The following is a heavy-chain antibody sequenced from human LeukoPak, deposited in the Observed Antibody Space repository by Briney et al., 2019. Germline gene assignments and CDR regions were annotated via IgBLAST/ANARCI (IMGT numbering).Heavy chain of an antibody. CDR1: GYSFTVYY. D-gene: IGHD3-3*01. Sequence: ASVKVSCKASGYSFTVYYIHWVRQAPGQGLEWLGCINPNSGGTNYAQKFQGRVTMTRDTSIRTAYLHLSGLSSDDPAVYFCARAEMSPFWSASYSGSYSFDYWGQGTLVTASS. V-gene: IGHV1-2*02. J-gene: IGHJ4*02. CDR3: ARAEMSPFWSASYSGSYSFDY. CDR2: INPNSGGT.